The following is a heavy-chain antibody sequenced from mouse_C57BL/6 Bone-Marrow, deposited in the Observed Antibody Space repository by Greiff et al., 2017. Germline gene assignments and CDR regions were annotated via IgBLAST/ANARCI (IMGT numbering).Heavy chain of an antibody. J-gene: IGHJ3*01. CDR3: ARDSSGLAWFAY. V-gene: IGHV1-69*01. CDR1: GYTFTSYW. Sequence: QVQLQQPGAELVMPGASVKLSCKASGYTFTSYWMHWVKQRPGQGLEWIGEIDPSDSYTNYYQKFKGKSTLTVDKSSSTAYMQLSSLTSEDSAVYYCARDSSGLAWFAYWGQGTLVTVSA. CDR2: IDPSDSYT. D-gene: IGHD3-2*02.